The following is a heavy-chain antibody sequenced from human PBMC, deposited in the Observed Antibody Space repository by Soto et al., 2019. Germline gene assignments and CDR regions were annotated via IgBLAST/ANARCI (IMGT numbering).Heavy chain of an antibody. CDR2: LSGSGGST. J-gene: IGHJ4*02. D-gene: IGHD6-19*01. V-gene: IGHV3-23*01. CDR1: GFAFSNFA. CDR3: AKHQYTSGWNGWNY. Sequence: EVQLLESGGGLVQPGGSLRLSCTASGFAFSNFAMTWVRQAPGKGLEWVSTLSGSGGSTYYADSVEGRFTISRENSKKTVYLKMRSLTGDDTAVYYCAKHQYTSGWNGWNYWGQGTLVTVSS.